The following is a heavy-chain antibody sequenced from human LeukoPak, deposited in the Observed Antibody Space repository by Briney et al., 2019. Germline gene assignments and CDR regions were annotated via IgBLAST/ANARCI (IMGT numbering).Heavy chain of an antibody. CDR1: EFIFSRYV. CDR3: AKDLTDFDY. CDR2: ISGSGGST. J-gene: IGHJ4*02. Sequence: GGSLRLSCAAFEFIFSRYVMSWVRQAPGKGLEWVSAISGSGGSTYYADSVKGRFTISRDNSKNTLYLQMNSLRAEDTAVYYCAKDLTDFDYWGQGTLVTVSS. D-gene: IGHD3-16*01. V-gene: IGHV3-23*01.